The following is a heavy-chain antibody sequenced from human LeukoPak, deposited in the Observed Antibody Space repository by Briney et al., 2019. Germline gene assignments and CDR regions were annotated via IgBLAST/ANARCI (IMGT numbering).Heavy chain of an antibody. D-gene: IGHD6-19*01. CDR3: AREQSGTRGWYTVDY. CDR2: IRGYSERT. CDR1: GFTFSAYA. V-gene: IGHV3-23*01. Sequence: PGGSLRLSCAASGFTFSAYAITWVRQAPGKGLEWVSAIRGYSERTYYADSVRGRSTISRDNSKDTVYLQISSLRVEDTAVYYCAREQSGTRGWYTVDYWGQGTLVAVSS. J-gene: IGHJ4*02.